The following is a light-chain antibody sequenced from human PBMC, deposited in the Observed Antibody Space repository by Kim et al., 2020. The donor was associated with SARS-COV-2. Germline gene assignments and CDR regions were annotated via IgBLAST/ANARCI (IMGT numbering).Light chain of an antibody. CDR2: EVS. J-gene: IGLJ1*01. Sequence: GQQITSSGTGSSSDVGSYNLVSWYQQHPGKAPKVMIYEVSKRPSGVSNRFSGSKSGNTASLTISGLQAEDEADYYCCSYTGSSTYVFGAGTKVTVL. CDR1: SSDVGSYNL. CDR3: CSYTGSSTYV. V-gene: IGLV2-23*02.